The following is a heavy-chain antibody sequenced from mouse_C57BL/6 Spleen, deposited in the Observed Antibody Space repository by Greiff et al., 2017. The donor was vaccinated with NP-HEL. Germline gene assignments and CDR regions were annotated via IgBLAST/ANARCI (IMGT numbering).Heavy chain of an antibody. CDR2: INPYNGDT. D-gene: IGHD1-1*01. CDR1: GYSFTGYF. Sequence: EVQLQQSGPELVKPGDSVKISCKASGYSFTGYFMNWVMQSHGKSLEWIGRINPYNGDTFYNQKFTGKATLTVDKSSSTAHMELRSLTSEDSAVYYGASSTDRYFDVGSTGNTVNVAS. V-gene: IGHV1-20*01. CDR3: ASSTDRYFDV. J-gene: IGHJ1*03.